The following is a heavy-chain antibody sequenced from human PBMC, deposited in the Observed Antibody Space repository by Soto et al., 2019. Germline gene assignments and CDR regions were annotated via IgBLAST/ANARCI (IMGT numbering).Heavy chain of an antibody. D-gene: IGHD6-19*01. Sequence: QVQLQQWGAGLLKPSETLSLTCAVYGGSFSGYYWSWIRQPPGKGLEWIGEINHSGSTNYNPSLKSRVTISVDTSKNQFSLKLSSVTAADTAVYYCARDRQWLVLFRSDYFDYWGQGTLVTVSS. V-gene: IGHV4-34*01. J-gene: IGHJ4*02. CDR3: ARDRQWLVLFRSDYFDY. CDR2: INHSGST. CDR1: GGSFSGYY.